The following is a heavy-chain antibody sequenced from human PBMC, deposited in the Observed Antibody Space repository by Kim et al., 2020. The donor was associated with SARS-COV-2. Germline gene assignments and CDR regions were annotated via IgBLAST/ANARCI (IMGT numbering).Heavy chain of an antibody. CDR3: ARDRDVLTGYYGSLSAFDI. V-gene: IGHV3-30-3*01. Sequence: GGSLRLSCAASGFTFSSYAMHWVRQAPGKGLEWVAVISYDGSNKYYADSVKGRFSISRDISKNTLYLQMNSLRAEDTAVYYCARDRDVLTGYYGSLSAFDIWGQGTMVTVS. D-gene: IGHD3-9*01. J-gene: IGHJ3*02. CDR2: ISYDGSNK. CDR1: GFTFSSYA.